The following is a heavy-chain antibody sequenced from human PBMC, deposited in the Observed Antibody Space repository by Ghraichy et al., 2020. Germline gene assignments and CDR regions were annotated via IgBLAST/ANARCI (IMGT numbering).Heavy chain of an antibody. J-gene: IGHJ1*01. D-gene: IGHD4-17*01. CDR1: GGSISSGSYY. CDR2: IYTRGSP. V-gene: IGHV4-61*02. Sequence: SETLSLTCTVSGGSISSGSYYWSWIRQPAGKGLEWIGRIYTRGSPNYNPSLKSRVTISVDTSKNQFSLKLSSVTAADTAVYYCAGTTVTTSLYCQHWGQGTLVTVSS. CDR3: AGTTVTTSLYCQH.